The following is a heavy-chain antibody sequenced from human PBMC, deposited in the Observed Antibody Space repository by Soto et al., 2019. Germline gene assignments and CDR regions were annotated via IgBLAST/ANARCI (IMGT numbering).Heavy chain of an antibody. J-gene: IGHJ5*02. Sequence: GGSMRLSWTASGVTFSIYAMSWSRKALGKGLEWVSIISGSGGSTYYADSVKGRFTISRDNAKNSLYLQMNSLRAEDTAVYYCARDYDFWSGSWFDPLVQGTLVTVSS. CDR1: GVTFSIYA. CDR3: ARDYDFWSGSWFDP. D-gene: IGHD3-3*01. V-gene: IGHV3-23*01. CDR2: ISGSGGST.